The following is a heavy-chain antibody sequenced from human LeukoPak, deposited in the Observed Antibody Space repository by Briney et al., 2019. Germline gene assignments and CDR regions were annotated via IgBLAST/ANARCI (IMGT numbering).Heavy chain of an antibody. CDR3: ARERVGYDVDYYHYMDV. CDR1: GFTFSSYS. CDR2: ISSSSSTI. V-gene: IGHV3-48*02. D-gene: IGHD1-26*01. J-gene: IGHJ6*03. Sequence: GGSLRLSCAASGFTFSSYSMNWVRQAPGKGLEWVSYISSSSSTIYYADSVKGRFTISRDNAKNSLYLQMNSLRDEDTAVYYCARERVGYDVDYYHYMDVWGKGTTVTVSS.